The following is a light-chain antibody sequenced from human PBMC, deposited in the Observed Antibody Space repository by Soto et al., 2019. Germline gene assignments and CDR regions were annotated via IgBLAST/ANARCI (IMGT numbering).Light chain of an antibody. CDR2: DVS. V-gene: IGLV2-14*01. CDR1: SSDVGASNY. Sequence: QSALTQPASVSGSPGQSITISCTGTSSDVGASNYVSWYQQYPGMAPKLMIYDVSNRPSGVSNRFSGSKSGNTASLTISGLQAEDEADYYCASYTISSTPLDVFGTGTKVTVL. J-gene: IGLJ1*01. CDR3: ASYTISSTPLDV.